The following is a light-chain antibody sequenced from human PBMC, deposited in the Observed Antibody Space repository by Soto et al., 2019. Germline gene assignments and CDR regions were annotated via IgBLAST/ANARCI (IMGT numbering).Light chain of an antibody. J-gene: IGLJ1*01. CDR3: SSYTSSTPLGYV. CDR1: SSDVGGYNF. CDR2: EVS. V-gene: IGLV2-14*01. Sequence: SALTQPAPLSGSPGQSITISCTGTSSDVGGYNFVSWYQQHPGKAPKLMIYEVSNRPSGVSNRFSGSKSGNTASLTISGLQAEDEADYYCSSYTSSTPLGYVFGTGTKVTVL.